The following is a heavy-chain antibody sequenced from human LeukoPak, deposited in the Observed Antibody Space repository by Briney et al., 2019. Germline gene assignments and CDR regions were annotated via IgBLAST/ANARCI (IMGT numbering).Heavy chain of an antibody. V-gene: IGHV1-69*13. Sequence: SVKVPCKASGGTFSSYAISWVRQAPGQGLEWMGGIIPIFGTANYAQKFQGRVTITADESTSTVYMELSSLRSEDTAVYYCARDSLFEYSSPFDYWGQGTLVTVSS. CDR3: ARDSLFEYSSPFDY. CDR1: GGTFSSYA. D-gene: IGHD6-6*01. J-gene: IGHJ4*02. CDR2: IIPIFGTA.